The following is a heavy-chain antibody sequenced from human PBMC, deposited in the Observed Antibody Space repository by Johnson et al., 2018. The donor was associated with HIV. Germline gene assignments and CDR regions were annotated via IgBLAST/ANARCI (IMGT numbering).Heavy chain of an antibody. D-gene: IGHD5-18*01. J-gene: IGHJ3*02. V-gene: IGHV3-30*02. Sequence: QVQLVESGGGLVQPGGSLRLSCAASGFTFSSYAMHWVRQAPGKGLEWVAFIRYDGSNKYYADSVKGRFTISRDNSKNTLYLQMNSLRAEDTAVYYCSYIFVDTAMDKTTTDAFDIWGQGTMVTVSS. CDR1: GFTFSSYA. CDR3: SYIFVDTAMDKTTTDAFDI. CDR2: IRYDGSNK.